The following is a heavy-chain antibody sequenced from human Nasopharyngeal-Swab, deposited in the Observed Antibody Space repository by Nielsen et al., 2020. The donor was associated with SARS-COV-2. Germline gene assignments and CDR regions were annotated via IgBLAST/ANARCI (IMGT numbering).Heavy chain of an antibody. V-gene: IGHV3-74*01. J-gene: IGHJ5*02. CDR1: GFPFRSYE. CDR2: ISSDGGA. CDR3: LRGMAGYGWFDP. D-gene: IGHD2-2*03. Sequence: GESLKISCAASGFPFRSYEMNWVRPAPGKGLVWVSRISSDGGANYADSATGRFTISRDNAKNTVYLQMNSLRDEDTAVYYCLRGMAGYGWFDPWGQGILVTVSS.